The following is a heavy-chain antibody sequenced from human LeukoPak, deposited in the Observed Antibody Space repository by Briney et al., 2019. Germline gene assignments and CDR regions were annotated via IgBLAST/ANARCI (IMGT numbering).Heavy chain of an antibody. CDR2: IYPGDSET. V-gene: IGHV5-51*01. CDR3: ARSANQGGVWV. CDR1: GYTFTSYG. D-gene: IGHD3-16*01. Sequence: KVSCKASGYTFTSYGISWVRQAPGQGLEWMGIIYPGDSETRYSPSFQGQVTISADKSISTAYLQWSSLKASDTAMYYCARSANQGGVWVWGQGTLVTVSS. J-gene: IGHJ4*02.